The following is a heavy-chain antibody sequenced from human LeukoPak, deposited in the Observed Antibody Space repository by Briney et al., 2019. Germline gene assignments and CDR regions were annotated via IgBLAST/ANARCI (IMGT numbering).Heavy chain of an antibody. Sequence: GGSLRLSRAASGFTLSDYYMSWIRQAPGKGLEWVSYISSSGSTIYYADSVKGRFTISRDNAKNSLYLQMNSLRAEDTAVYYCASSVFGPGYFQHWGQGTLVTVSS. CDR1: GFTLSDYY. D-gene: IGHD3-10*01. CDR2: ISSSGSTI. J-gene: IGHJ1*01. V-gene: IGHV3-11*01. CDR3: ASSVFGPGYFQH.